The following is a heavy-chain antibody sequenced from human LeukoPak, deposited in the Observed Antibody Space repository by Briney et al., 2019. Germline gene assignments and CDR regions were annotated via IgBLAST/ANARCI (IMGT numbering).Heavy chain of an antibody. J-gene: IGHJ4*02. D-gene: IGHD3-22*01. CDR2: INPNSGGT. Sequence: GASVKVSXKASGYTFTAYYIHWVRQAPGQGLEWMGWINPNSGGTNTAQRFQGRVTMTRDTSISTAYMELSSLRSDDTAVYYCARVKNDYDSSGYLYYFDTWGQGTLVTVSS. V-gene: IGHV1-2*02. CDR1: GYTFTAYY. CDR3: ARVKNDYDSSGYLYYFDT.